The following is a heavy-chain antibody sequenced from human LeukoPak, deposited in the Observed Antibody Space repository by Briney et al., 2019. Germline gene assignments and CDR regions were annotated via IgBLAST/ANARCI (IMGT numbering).Heavy chain of an antibody. J-gene: IGHJ6*03. V-gene: IGHV4-59*11. CDR2: ISNSGST. D-gene: IGHD2-15*01. CDR1: GGSISSHY. CDR3: GRDALVGYFSYYYMDV. Sequence: SETLSLTCTVSGGSISSHYWTWIRQSPVKGLEWIGDISNSGSTSYNPSLKSRVSISIDTSKNQFSLKLSSVTAADTAVYYCGRDALVGYFSYYYMDVWGKGTTVTVSS.